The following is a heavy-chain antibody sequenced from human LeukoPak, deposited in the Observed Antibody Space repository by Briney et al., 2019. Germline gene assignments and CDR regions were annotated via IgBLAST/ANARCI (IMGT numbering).Heavy chain of an antibody. V-gene: IGHV1-2*02. D-gene: IGHD1-26*01. CDR2: INPNSGGT. J-gene: IGHJ5*02. CDR3: ARAASIVGATRGEWFDP. CDR1: GYTFTGYY. Sequence: GASVKVSCKASGYTFTGYYMHWVRQAPGQGLEWMGWINPNSGGTNYAQKFQGRVTMTRDTSTSTAYMELSRLRSDDTAVYYCARAASIVGATRGEWFDPWGQGTLVTVSS.